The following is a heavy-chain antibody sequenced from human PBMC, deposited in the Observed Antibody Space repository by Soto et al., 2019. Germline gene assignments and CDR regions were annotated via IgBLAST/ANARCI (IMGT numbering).Heavy chain of an antibody. CDR1: GFTFSSYA. CDR2: ISYDGSNK. CDR3: RLYYYDSGGLENQYVFVI. D-gene: IGHD3-22*01. J-gene: IGHJ3*02. Sequence: PGGSLRLSCAASGFTFSSYAMHWVRQAPGKGLEWVAVISYDGSNKYYADSVKGRFTISRDNSKNTLYLQMNSLRAEDTAVYYSRLYYYDSGGLENQYVFVIGGKGKMVTVPS. V-gene: IGHV3-30-3*01.